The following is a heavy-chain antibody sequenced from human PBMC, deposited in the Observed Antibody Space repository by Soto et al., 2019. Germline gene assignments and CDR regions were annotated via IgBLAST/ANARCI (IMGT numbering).Heavy chain of an antibody. CDR3: AKGYSTGWSEGYFDY. CDR2: IYSGGST. V-gene: IGHV3-66*01. J-gene: IGHJ4*02. D-gene: IGHD6-19*01. CDR1: GFTVSSNY. Sequence: GSLRLSCAASGFTVSSNYMSWVRRAPGKGLEWVSIIYSGGSTYYADSVKGRFTISRDNSKNTLYLQMDSLRPDDTAVYFCAKGYSTGWSEGYFDYWGQGALVTVSS.